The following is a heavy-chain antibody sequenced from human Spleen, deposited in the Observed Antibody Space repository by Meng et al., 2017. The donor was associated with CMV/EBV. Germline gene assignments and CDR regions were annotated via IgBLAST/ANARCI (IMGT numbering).Heavy chain of an antibody. CDR3: ARIPHFYDGSGYRLDP. CDR2: IYYSGNT. J-gene: IGHJ5*02. D-gene: IGHD3-22*01. CDR1: DSISSGDYS. Sequence: DSISSGDYSWSWIRQPPGKGLEWIGYIYYSGNTYYNPSLKSRVTISVDASKKQISLKLSSVTAADTAVYYCARIPHFYDGSGYRLDPWGQGTLVTVSS. V-gene: IGHV4-30-4*01.